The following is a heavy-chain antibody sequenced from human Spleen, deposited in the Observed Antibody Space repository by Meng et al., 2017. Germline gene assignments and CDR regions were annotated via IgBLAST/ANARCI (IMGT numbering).Heavy chain of an antibody. J-gene: IGHJ3*02. Sequence: GGSLRLSCAASGFTFSSYDMHWVRQATGNGLEWVSAIGTAGDASYPASVKGRFSISRENAKNSLYLQMNSLGAGDTASYFCARAGGYSGWYAFDIWGQGTMVTVSS. V-gene: IGHV3-13*01. CDR3: ARAGGYSGWYAFDI. CDR2: IGTAGDA. CDR1: GFTFSSYD. D-gene: IGHD6-19*01.